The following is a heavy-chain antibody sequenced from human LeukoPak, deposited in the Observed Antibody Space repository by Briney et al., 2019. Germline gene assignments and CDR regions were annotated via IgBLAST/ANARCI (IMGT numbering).Heavy chain of an antibody. CDR3: SKDLTSDFGGDLDP. CDR1: GFTFSSYW. V-gene: IGHV3-7*01. D-gene: IGHD3-10*01. Sequence: GGSLRLSCAASGFTFSSYWMSWVRQAPGKGLEWVANIKQDGSQKYYADSVKGRFTISRDNSKSTVYLQMNSLRVEDAAVYYCSKDLTSDFGGDLDPWGQGTLVTVSS. CDR2: IKQDGSQK. J-gene: IGHJ5*02.